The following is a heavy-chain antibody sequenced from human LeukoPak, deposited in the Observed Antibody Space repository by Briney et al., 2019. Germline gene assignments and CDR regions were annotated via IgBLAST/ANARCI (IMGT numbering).Heavy chain of an antibody. Sequence: GRSLRLSCAASGFTFSSYGMHWVRQAPGKGLEWVAVIWYDGSNKYYADSVKGRFTISRDNSKNTLYLQMNSLRAEGTAVYYCARDCGGGSCDAFDIWGQGTMVTVSS. V-gene: IGHV3-33*01. D-gene: IGHD2-15*01. CDR3: ARDCGGGSCDAFDI. J-gene: IGHJ3*02. CDR1: GFTFSSYG. CDR2: IWYDGSNK.